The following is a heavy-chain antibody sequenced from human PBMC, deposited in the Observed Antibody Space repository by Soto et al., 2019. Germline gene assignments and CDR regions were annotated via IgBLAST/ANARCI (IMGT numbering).Heavy chain of an antibody. CDR2: TYYRSKWYN. V-gene: IGHV6-1*01. CDR1: GDSVSSNSAA. CDR3: ARDVVSGSYDYYYYYGMDV. D-gene: IGHD6-13*01. J-gene: IGHJ6*02. Sequence: SQTLSLTCAISGDSVSSNSAAWNWIRQSPSRGLEWLGRTYYRSKWYNDYAVSVKSRITINPDTSKNQFSLQLNSVTPEDTAVYYCARDVVSGSYDYYYYYGMDVWGQGTTVTVSS.